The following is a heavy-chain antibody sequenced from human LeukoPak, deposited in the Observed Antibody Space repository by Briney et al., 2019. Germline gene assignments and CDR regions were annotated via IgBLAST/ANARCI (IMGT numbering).Heavy chain of an antibody. Sequence: SETLSLTCTVSGGSINGYWSWIRQPPGKGLEWIAYIHYTGTTNLNPSLKSRVTMSVDTSNNRVSLPLNSVTAADTAVYYCARHSTDSVGGGWLDPWGQGTLVTVSS. CDR3: ARHSTDSVGGGWLDP. V-gene: IGHV4-59*08. D-gene: IGHD2-15*01. CDR1: GGSINGY. J-gene: IGHJ5*02. CDR2: IHYTGTT.